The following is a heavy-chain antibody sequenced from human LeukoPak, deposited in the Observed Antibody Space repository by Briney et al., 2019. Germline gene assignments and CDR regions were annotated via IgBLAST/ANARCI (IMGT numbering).Heavy chain of an antibody. CDR1: GFTFSSYS. J-gene: IGHJ4*02. V-gene: IGHV3-21*01. CDR3: ARALIVVVPAAINPDDY. D-gene: IGHD2-2*01. Sequence: GGSLRLSCAASGFTFSSYSMNWVRQAPGKGLEWVSSISSSSSYIYYADSVKGRFTISRDNAKNSLYLQMNSLRAEDTAGYDCARALIVVVPAAINPDDYWGQGTLVTVSS. CDR2: ISSSSSYI.